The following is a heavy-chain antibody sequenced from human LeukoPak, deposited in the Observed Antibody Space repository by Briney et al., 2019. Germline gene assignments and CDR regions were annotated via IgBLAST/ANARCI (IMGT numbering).Heavy chain of an antibody. J-gene: IGHJ4*02. V-gene: IGHV3-48*04. CDR1: GFTFSIFS. CDR3: ARNQRRLDY. D-gene: IGHD1-14*01. CDR2: TSGSRGTT. Sequence: GGSLRLSCSASGFTFSIFSINWVRQSPGKGLEWVSYTSGSRGTTYYADSVKGRFTIARDNAKNSLYLQMNSLRAEDTAVYYCARNQRRLDYWGQGTLVTVSS.